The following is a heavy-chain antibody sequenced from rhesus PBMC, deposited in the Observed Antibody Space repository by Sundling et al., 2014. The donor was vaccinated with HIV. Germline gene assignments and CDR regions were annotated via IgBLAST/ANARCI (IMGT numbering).Heavy chain of an antibody. J-gene: IGHJ4*01. CDR2: IYSNRDRT. D-gene: IGHD6-37*01. CDR1: GGSISGRYY. V-gene: IGHV4S13*01. CDR3: ARCLVGGGFDS. Sequence: QVHLQESGPGLVKPSETLSLTCAVSGGSISGRYYWNWIRQPPGKGLEWMGGIYSNRDRTDYNPSLKSRVTISKDTSKNQLSLKLSSVTAADTAVYYCARCLVGGGFDSWGQGVVVTVSS.